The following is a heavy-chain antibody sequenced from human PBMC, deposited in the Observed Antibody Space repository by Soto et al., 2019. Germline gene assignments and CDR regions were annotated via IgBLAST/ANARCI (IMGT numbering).Heavy chain of an antibody. Sequence: PSETLSLTCAVYGGSFSGYYWSWIRQPPGKGLEWIGEINHSGSTNYNPSLKSRVTISVDTSKNQFSLKLSSVTAADTAVYYCARVYSSGWYYSNGMDVWGQGTTVTGLL. CDR2: INHSGST. J-gene: IGHJ6*02. CDR1: GGSFSGYY. D-gene: IGHD6-19*01. V-gene: IGHV4-34*01. CDR3: ARVYSSGWYYSNGMDV.